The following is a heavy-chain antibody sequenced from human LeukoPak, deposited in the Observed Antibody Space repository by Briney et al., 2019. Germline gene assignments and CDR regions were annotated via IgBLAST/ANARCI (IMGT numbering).Heavy chain of an antibody. CDR1: GFTFSSYS. CDR2: ISSSSSYI. D-gene: IGHD3-22*01. J-gene: IGHJ4*02. Sequence: GGSLRLSCAASGFTFSSYSMNWVRQAPGKGLEWFSSISSSSSYIYYADSVKGRFTISRDNAKNSLYLQMNSLRAEDTAVYYCVRDDDRPDNGLDYWGQGTLVTVSS. CDR3: VRDDDRPDNGLDY. V-gene: IGHV3-21*01.